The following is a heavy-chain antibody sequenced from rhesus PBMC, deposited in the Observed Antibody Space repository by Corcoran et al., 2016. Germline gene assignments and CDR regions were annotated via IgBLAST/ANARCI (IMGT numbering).Heavy chain of an antibody. Sequence: QLQLQESGPGLVKPSETLSVTCAVSGGSISSSYWSWIRQAPGKGLEWIGYIYGSGSSTNYNPSLKSRVTLSVDTSKNQLSLKLSSVTTADTAVYYCAREGGVWGQGALVTVSS. CDR3: AREGGV. V-gene: IGHV4-169*02. D-gene: IGHD1-44*02. J-gene: IGHJ1*01. CDR1: GGSISSSY. CDR2: IYGSGSST.